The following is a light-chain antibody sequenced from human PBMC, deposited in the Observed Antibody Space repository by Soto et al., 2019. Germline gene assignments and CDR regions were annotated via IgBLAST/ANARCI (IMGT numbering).Light chain of an antibody. CDR2: VNSDGSH. V-gene: IGLV4-69*01. J-gene: IGLJ2*01. Sequence: QLVLTQSPSASASLGASVKLTCTLNSGHSSYAIAWHQQQPEKGPRYLMRVNSDGSHSKGDGIPDRFSGSSSGAERYLTISSLQSEDEADYYCQGWDTGIRVFGGGTKLTVL. CDR1: SGHSSYA. CDR3: QGWDTGIRV.